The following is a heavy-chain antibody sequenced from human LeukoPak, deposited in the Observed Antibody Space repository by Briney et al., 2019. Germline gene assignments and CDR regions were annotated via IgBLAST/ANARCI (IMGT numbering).Heavy chain of an antibody. Sequence: SETLSLTCTVSGGSISSYYWSWIRQPPGKGLEWIGYIYYSGSTNYNPSLKSRVTISVDTSKNQFSLKLSSVTAADTAVYYCAKVMHGDYPRNEYWGQGTLVTVSS. D-gene: IGHD4-17*01. CDR3: AKVMHGDYPRNEY. CDR1: GGSISSYY. CDR2: IYYSGST. J-gene: IGHJ4*02. V-gene: IGHV4-59*08.